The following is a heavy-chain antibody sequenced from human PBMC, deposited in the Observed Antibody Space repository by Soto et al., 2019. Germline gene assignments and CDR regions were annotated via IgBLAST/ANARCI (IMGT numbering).Heavy chain of an antibody. V-gene: IGHV4-39*01. CDR1: GGSISSSSYY. CDR2: IYYSGST. J-gene: IGHJ3*02. CDR3: ARRSGGYDILTGYPPDAYDI. Sequence: PSETLSLTCTVSGGSISSSSYYWGWIRQPPGKGLEWIGSIYYSGSTYYNPSLKSRVTISVDTSKNQFSLKLSSVTAADTAVYYCARRSGGYDILTGYPPDAYDI. D-gene: IGHD3-9*01.